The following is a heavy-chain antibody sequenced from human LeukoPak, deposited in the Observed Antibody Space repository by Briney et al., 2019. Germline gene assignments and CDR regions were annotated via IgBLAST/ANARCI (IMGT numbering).Heavy chain of an antibody. D-gene: IGHD1-26*01. V-gene: IGHV3-23*01. CDR3: AKKYSHQELLPQGGGSFS. J-gene: IGHJ5*02. CDR2: ISGSGGST. CDR1: GFTFSSYA. Sequence: GGSLRLSCAASGFTFSSYAMSWVRQAPGKGLEWVSAISGSGGSTYYADSVKGRFTISRDNSKNTLYLQMNSLRAEDTAVYYCAKKYSHQELLPQGGGSFSWGQGTLVTVSS.